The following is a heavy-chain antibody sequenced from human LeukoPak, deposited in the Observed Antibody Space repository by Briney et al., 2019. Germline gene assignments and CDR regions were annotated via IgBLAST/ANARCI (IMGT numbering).Heavy chain of an antibody. V-gene: IGHV4-39*01. D-gene: IGHD6-19*01. Sequence: QPXGXGLXWIGSIYYSGSTYNNPSLKSRVTISVDTSKNQFSLKLSSVTAADTAVYYCANERIAVASLDYWGQGTLVTVSS. CDR3: ANERIAVASLDY. J-gene: IGHJ4*02. CDR2: IYYSGST.